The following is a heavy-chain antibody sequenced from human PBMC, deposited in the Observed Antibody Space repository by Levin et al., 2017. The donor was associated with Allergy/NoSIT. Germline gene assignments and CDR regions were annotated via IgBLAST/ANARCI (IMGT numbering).Heavy chain of an antibody. CDR1: GGTFSSYA. V-gene: IGHV1-69*13. CDR2: IIPIFGTA. Sequence: EASVKVSCKASGGTFSSYAISWVRQAPGQGLEWMGGIIPIFGTANYAQKFQGRVTITADESTSTAYMELSSLRSEDTAVYYCARRGSSSDWFDPWGQGTLVTVSS. D-gene: IGHD6-6*01. J-gene: IGHJ5*02. CDR3: ARRGSSSDWFDP.